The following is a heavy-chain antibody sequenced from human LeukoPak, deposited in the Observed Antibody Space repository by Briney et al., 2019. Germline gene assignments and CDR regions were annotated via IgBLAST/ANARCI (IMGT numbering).Heavy chain of an antibody. CDR2: INPNSGGT. D-gene: IGHD3-3*01. Sequence: ASVKVSCKASGYTFTGYYMHWVRQAPGQGLEWMGWINPNSGGTNYAQKFQGRVTMTRDTSISTASMELSRLRSDDTAVYYCARGRRSPLSIFGVVPGYYYYMDVWGKGTTVTASS. V-gene: IGHV1-2*02. CDR1: GYTFTGYY. CDR3: ARGRRSPLSIFGVVPGYYYYMDV. J-gene: IGHJ6*03.